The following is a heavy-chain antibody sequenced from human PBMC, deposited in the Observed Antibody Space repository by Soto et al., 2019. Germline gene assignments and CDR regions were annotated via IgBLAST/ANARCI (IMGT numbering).Heavy chain of an antibody. CDR2: INPNSGGT. D-gene: IGHD5-12*01. CDR1: GYPFPGYY. V-gene: IGHV1-2*04. J-gene: IGHJ4*02. Sequence: DSLKVSCKASGYPFPGYYMHWVRRAPGQGLEWMGWINPNSGGTNYAQKFQGWVTMTRDTSISTAYMELSRLRSDDTAVYYCARDLNASGYEFDYWGQGTLVTVSA. CDR3: ARDLNASGYEFDY.